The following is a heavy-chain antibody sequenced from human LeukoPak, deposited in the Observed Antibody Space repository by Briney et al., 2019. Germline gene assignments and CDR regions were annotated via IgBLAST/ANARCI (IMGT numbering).Heavy chain of an antibody. D-gene: IGHD2-15*01. CDR1: GGSFSGYY. CDR3: ARHPGYCSGGSCYSRRIVGARGTVPFDY. Sequence: SETLSLTCAVYGGSFSGYYWSWIRPPPGKGLEWIGEINHSGSTNYNPSLKSLVTISVDTSKNQFSLKLSSVTAADTAVYYCARHPGYCSGGSCYSRRIVGARGTVPFDYWGQGTLVTVSS. V-gene: IGHV4-34*01. J-gene: IGHJ4*02. CDR2: INHSGST.